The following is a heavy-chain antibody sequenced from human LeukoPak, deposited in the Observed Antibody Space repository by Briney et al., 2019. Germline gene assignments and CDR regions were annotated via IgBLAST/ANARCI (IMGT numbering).Heavy chain of an antibody. Sequence: SETLSLTCAVYGGSFSGYYWSWIRQPPGKGLEWIGEINHSGSTNYNPSLKSRVTISVDTSKNQFSLKLSSVTAADTAVYYCASASGYSYREGFHGYWGQGTLVTVSS. CDR2: INHSGST. CDR1: GGSFSGYY. D-gene: IGHD5-18*01. V-gene: IGHV4-34*01. CDR3: ASASGYSYREGFHGY. J-gene: IGHJ4*02.